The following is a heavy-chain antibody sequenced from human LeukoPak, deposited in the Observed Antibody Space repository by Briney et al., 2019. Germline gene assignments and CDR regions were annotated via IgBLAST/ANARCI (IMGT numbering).Heavy chain of an antibody. D-gene: IGHD1-1*01. CDR3: ARGPNWNDVGYFDY. Sequence: ASAKVSCKASGYTFTGYYMHWVRQAPGQGLEWMGWINPNSGGTNYAQKFQGRVTMTRDTSISTAYMELSRLRSDDTAVYYCARGPNWNDVGYFDYWGQGTLVTVSS. CDR2: INPNSGGT. J-gene: IGHJ4*02. CDR1: GYTFTGYY. V-gene: IGHV1-2*02.